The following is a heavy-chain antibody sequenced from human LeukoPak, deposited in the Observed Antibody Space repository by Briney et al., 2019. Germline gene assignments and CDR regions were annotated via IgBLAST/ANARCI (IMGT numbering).Heavy chain of an antibody. CDR1: GFTFSDYY. CDR2: ISGSGGAA. J-gene: IGHJ4*02. D-gene: IGHD4-11*01. V-gene: IGHV3-23*01. CDR3: AKDQAFSNYYFDF. Sequence: GGSLRLSCAASGFTFSDYYMSWIRQAPGKGLEWVSDISGSGGAAYYADSVKGRFAISRDNSKNTLYLQMNSLRADDTAVYYCAKDQAFSNYYFDFWGQGTLVTVSS.